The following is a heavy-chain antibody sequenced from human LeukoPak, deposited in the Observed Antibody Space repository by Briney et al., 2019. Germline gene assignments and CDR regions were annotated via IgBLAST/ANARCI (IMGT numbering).Heavy chain of an antibody. V-gene: IGHV4-30-2*01. D-gene: IGHD5-18*01. Sequence: SQTLSLTCAVSGGSISSGGYSWSWIRQPPGKGLEWIGYIYHSGSTYYNPSLKSRVTISVDRSKNQFSLKLSSVTAADTAVYYCARNSGYSHGYDYWGQGTLVTVSS. CDR2: IYHSGST. CDR3: ARNSGYSHGYDY. CDR1: GGSISSGGYS. J-gene: IGHJ4*02.